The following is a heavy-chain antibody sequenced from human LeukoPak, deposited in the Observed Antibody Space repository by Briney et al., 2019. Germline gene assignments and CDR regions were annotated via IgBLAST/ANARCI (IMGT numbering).Heavy chain of an antibody. CDR3: ARWVGATWFDP. V-gene: IGHV4-59*08. Sequence: SETLSLTCTVSGGSISSYYWSWIRQPPGKGLEWIGYIYHSGSTNYNPSLKSRVTISVDTSKNQFSLKLSSVTAADTAVYYCARWVGATWFDPWGQGTLVTVSS. CDR2: IYHSGST. D-gene: IGHD1-26*01. CDR1: GGSISSYY. J-gene: IGHJ5*02.